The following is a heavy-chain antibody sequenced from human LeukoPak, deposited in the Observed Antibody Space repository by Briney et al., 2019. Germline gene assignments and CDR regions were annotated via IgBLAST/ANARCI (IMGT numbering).Heavy chain of an antibody. CDR2: FDPEDGET. CDR3: ATFGAKWLRLGSFFD. J-gene: IGHJ4*02. Sequence: GASVKVSCKVSRYTLTELSIHWVRQAPGKGLEWMGGFDPEDGETIYAQKFQGSVTMTEDTSTDTAYMELSSLRSEDTAVYYCATFGAKWLRLGSFFDWGQGTLVTVSS. D-gene: IGHD5-12*01. CDR1: RYTLTELS. V-gene: IGHV1-24*01.